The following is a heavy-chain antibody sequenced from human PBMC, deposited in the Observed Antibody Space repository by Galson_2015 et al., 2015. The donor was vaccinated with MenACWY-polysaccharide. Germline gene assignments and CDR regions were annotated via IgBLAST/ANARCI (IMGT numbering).Heavy chain of an antibody. D-gene: IGHD6-13*01. J-gene: IGHJ6*02. CDR2: ISSSGSRT. V-gene: IGHV3-11*01. CDR1: GFTFSDYY. Sequence: SLRLSCAASGFTFSDYYMTWIRQAPGKGLEWVSYISSSGSRTYYADSVKGRFTISRDNAKNSLSLQMDSLRGEDTAVYYCARVGEVESSGWFWYGMDVWGQGTTVTVSS. CDR3: ARVGEVESSGWFWYGMDV.